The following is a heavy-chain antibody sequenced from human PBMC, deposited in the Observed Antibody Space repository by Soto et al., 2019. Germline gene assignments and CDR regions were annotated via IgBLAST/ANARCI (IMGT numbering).Heavy chain of an antibody. J-gene: IGHJ3*02. CDR2: IWYDGSNK. Sequence: GGSLRLSCAASGFTFSSYGMHWVRQAPGKGLEWVAVIWYDGSNKYYADSVKGRFTISRDNSKNTLHLQMNSLRAEDTAVYYCARVPSMIHPGAFDIWGQGTMVTVSS. CDR3: ARVPSMIHPGAFDI. CDR1: GFTFSSYG. V-gene: IGHV3-33*01. D-gene: IGHD3-22*01.